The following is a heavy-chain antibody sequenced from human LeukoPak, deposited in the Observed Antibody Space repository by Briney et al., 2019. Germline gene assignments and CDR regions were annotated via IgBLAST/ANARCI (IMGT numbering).Heavy chain of an antibody. CDR3: AREDYYDSSGYYYSFRY. J-gene: IGHJ4*02. D-gene: IGHD3-22*01. V-gene: IGHV1-46*01. Sequence: ASVKVSCKASGYTVTSYYMHWVRQAPGQGLEWMGIINPSGGSTSYAQKFQGRVTMTRDTSTSTVYMELSSLRSEDTAVYYCAREDYYDSSGYYYSFRYWGQGTLVTVSS. CDR2: INPSGGST. CDR1: GYTVTSYY.